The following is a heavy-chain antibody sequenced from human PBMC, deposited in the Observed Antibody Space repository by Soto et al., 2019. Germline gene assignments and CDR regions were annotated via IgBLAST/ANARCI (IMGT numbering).Heavy chain of an antibody. CDR1: GGSISSGDYY. CDR2: IYYSGST. D-gene: IGHD3-10*01. J-gene: IGHJ5*02. Sequence: QVQLQESGPGLVKPSQTLSLTCTVSGGSISSGDYYWSWIRQPPGKGLEWIGYIYYSGSTYYNPSLESRVTISVDTSKNQFSLKLSSVTAADTAVYYCARDAAHYYGSGSYVWFDPWGQGTLVTVSS. V-gene: IGHV4-30-4*01. CDR3: ARDAAHYYGSGSYVWFDP.